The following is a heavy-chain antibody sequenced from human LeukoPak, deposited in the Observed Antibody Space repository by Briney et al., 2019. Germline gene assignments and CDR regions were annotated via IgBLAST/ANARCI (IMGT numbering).Heavy chain of an antibody. Sequence: PSETLSLTCAVYGGSFSGYYWSWIRQPPGKGLEWIGEINHSGSTNYNPSLKSRVTISVDTSKDQFSLKLSSVTAADTAVYYCARVRLLSSSWYWFDPWGQGTLVTVSS. CDR2: INHSGST. D-gene: IGHD6-13*01. CDR3: ARVRLLSSSWYWFDP. J-gene: IGHJ5*02. CDR1: GGSFSGYY. V-gene: IGHV4-34*01.